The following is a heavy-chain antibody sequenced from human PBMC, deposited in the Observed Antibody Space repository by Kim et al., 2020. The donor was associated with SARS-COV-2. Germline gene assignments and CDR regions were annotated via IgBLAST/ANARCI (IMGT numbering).Heavy chain of an antibody. D-gene: IGHD2-15*01. J-gene: IGHJ3*02. V-gene: IGHV3-21*01. CDR3: AREREPLIFDAFDI. CDR1: GFTFSSYS. CDR2: ISSSSTYI. Sequence: GGSLRLSCAASGFTFSSYSMNWVRQAPGKGLEWVSSISSSSTYIYYADSVKGRFTISRDNAKNSLYLQMNSLRAEDTAVYYCAREREPLIFDAFDIWGQGTMVTVSS.